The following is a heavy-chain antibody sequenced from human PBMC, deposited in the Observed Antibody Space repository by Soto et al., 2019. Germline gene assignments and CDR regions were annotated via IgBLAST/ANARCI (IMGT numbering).Heavy chain of an antibody. D-gene: IGHD5-12*01. CDR2: IDWDDDK. J-gene: IGHJ6*02. Sequence: SGPTLVNPTQTLTLTCTFSGFSLSTSGMCVSWIRQPPGKALEWLALIDWDDDKYYSTSLKTRLTISKDTSKNQAVLTMTNMDPVDTAMYYCARMVDIVAPTYYYFSGMDVWGQGTTVTVSS. CDR3: ARMVDIVAPTYYYFSGMDV. CDR1: GFSLSTSGMC. V-gene: IGHV2-70*01.